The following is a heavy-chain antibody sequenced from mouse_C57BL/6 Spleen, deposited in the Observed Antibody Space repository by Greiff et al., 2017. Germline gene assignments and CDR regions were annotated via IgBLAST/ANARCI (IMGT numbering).Heavy chain of an antibody. CDR2: INPGSGGT. D-gene: IGHD2-2*01. V-gene: IGHV1-54*01. CDR1: GYAFTNYL. CDR3: ARRRLDYAMDD. J-gene: IGHJ4*01. Sequence: VQLQQSGAELVRPGTSVKVSCKASGYAFTNYLIEWVKQRPGQGLEWIGVINPGSGGTNYNEKFKGKATLTADKSSSTAYMQLSSLTSEDSAVYFCARRRLDYAMDDWGQGTSVTVSS.